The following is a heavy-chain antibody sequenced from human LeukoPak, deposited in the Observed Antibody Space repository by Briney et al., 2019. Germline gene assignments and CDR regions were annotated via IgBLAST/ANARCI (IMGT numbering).Heavy chain of an antibody. CDR2: FSASGNT. J-gene: IGHJ3*01. CDR3: AKWTGSGFDV. Sequence: KSSETLSLTCSVSGASINTFSCNWFGQPPGKGLEWIGYFSASGNTKYSPSLKSRVIISRDTSKNQVSLRLTSVAAADTAVYYCAKWTGSGFDVWGQGTMVTVSS. CDR1: GASINTFS. D-gene: IGHD3/OR15-3a*01. V-gene: IGHV4-59*03.